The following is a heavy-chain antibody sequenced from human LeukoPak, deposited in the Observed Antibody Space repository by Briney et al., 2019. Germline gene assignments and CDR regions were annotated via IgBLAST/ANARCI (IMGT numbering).Heavy chain of an antibody. V-gene: IGHV4-61*08. CDR1: GGSISSGGYY. D-gene: IGHD3-3*01. J-gene: IGHJ4*02. Sequence: SETLSLTCTVSGGSISSGGYYWSWIRQPPGKGLEWIGYIYYSGSTNYNPSLKSRVTISVDTSKNQFSLKLSSVTAADTAVYYCASQSAGYDFWSGYRYWGQGTLVTVSS. CDR2: IYYSGST. CDR3: ASQSAGYDFWSGYRY.